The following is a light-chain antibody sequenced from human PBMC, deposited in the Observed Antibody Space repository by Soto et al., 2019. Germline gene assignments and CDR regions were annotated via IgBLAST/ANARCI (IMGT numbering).Light chain of an antibody. J-gene: IGKJ4*01. Sequence: EIVLTQSPATLSLSPGERATLSCRASQSVSSYLAWYQQKPGQTPRLLISDASNRATGIPPRFSGSGSGTDFTLTISSLEPEDFAIYYCQQRTSWPLTCGGGTKVEI. CDR1: QSVSSY. V-gene: IGKV3-11*01. CDR3: QQRTSWPLT. CDR2: DAS.